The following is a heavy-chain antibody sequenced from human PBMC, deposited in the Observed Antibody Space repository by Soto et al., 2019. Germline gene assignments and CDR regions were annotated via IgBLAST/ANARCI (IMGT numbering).Heavy chain of an antibody. V-gene: IGHV3-11*03. J-gene: IGHJ4*02. Sequence: ASGFVFSDYYMTWIRQAPGKGQEWLTYISSSSSHTNYADSVKGRFTISRDNAKNSVYLQINSLRAEDTAVYYCARRISAHFDYWGQGTLVAVSS. CDR3: ARRISAHFDY. CDR1: GFVFSDYY. CDR2: ISSSSSHT.